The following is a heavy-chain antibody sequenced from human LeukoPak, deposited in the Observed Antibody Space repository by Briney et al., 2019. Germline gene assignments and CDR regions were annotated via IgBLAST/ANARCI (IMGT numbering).Heavy chain of an antibody. V-gene: IGHV5-51*01. CDR2: IYPGDSDT. CDR1: GYSFTSYW. D-gene: IGHD2-15*01. Sequence: GESLKISCKGSGYSFTSYWISWVRQMPGKGLEWMGIIYPGDSDTRYSPSLQGQVTISADKSISTAYLQWSSLKASDTAMYYCARHSPHCSGGSCYVGAFVYWGQGTLVTVSS. CDR3: ARHSPHCSGGSCYVGAFVY. J-gene: IGHJ4*02.